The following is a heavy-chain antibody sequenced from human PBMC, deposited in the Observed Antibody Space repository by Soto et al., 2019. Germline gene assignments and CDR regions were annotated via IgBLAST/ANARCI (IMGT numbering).Heavy chain of an antibody. J-gene: IGHJ4*02. CDR3: AKDMEPRPYRVRFLDY. V-gene: IGHV3-23*01. CDR1: GFTFSSYA. Sequence: GGSLRLSCAASGFTFSSYAMSWVRQAPGKGLEWVSAISGSGGSTYYADSVKGRFTISRDNSKNTLYLQMNSLRAEDTAVYYCAKDMEPRPYRVRFLDYWGQGTLVTVSS. CDR2: ISGSGGST. D-gene: IGHD1-1*01.